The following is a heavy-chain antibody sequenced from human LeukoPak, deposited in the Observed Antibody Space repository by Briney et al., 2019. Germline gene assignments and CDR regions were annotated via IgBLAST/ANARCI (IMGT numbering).Heavy chain of an antibody. J-gene: IGHJ6*02. CDR3: ARDGCSSTSCYLRYYYYGMDV. CDR2: ISGSGGST. Sequence: PGGSLRLSCAASGFTFSSYAMSWVRQAPGNGLEWVSAISGSGGSTYYADSVKGRFTISRDNAKNSLYLQMNSLRAEDTAVYYCARDGCSSTSCYLRYYYYGMDVWGQGTTVTVSS. D-gene: IGHD2-2*01. V-gene: IGHV3-23*01. CDR1: GFTFSSYA.